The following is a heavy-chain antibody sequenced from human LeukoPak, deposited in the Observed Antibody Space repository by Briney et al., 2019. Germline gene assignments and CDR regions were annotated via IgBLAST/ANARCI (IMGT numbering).Heavy chain of an antibody. J-gene: IGHJ4*02. Sequence: SETLSLTCTVSGGSISSYYWSWIRQPPGKGLEWIGYIYYSGSTNYNPSLKSRVTISVETSKNEFSLKLRSVTAADTAVYYCARGPRRLYGDNTRAFDYWGQGTLVTVSS. CDR1: GGSISSYY. D-gene: IGHD4-23*01. CDR2: IYYSGST. CDR3: ARGPRRLYGDNTRAFDY. V-gene: IGHV4-59*01.